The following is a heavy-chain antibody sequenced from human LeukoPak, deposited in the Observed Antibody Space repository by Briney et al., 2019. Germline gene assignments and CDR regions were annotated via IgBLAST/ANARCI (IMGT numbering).Heavy chain of an antibody. V-gene: IGHV3-43*02. CDR1: GLPIADFA. CDR2: ISGDGVST. CDR3: AKESGEFDY. Sequence: GSLRLSCVASGLPIADFAMHWVRQAPGKGLEWVSLISGDGVSTFYTDSVRGRFSISRDNTNNSLYLEMNSLRTEDTAMYYCAKESGEFDYWGQGTLVAVSS. J-gene: IGHJ4*02.